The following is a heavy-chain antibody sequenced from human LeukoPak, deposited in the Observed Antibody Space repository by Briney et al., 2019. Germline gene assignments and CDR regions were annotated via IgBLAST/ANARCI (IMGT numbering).Heavy chain of an antibody. J-gene: IGHJ4*02. Sequence: ASVKVSFKSSVYTFTTYGITWMRQAPGQGLEWMGWISTYNGNTNYAQKLQGRVTMTTDTSTSTAYMELRSLRSDHTAMYYCARDRMDTGTYFDYWGQGTLVTVSS. CDR3: ARDRMDTGTYFDY. CDR2: ISTYNGNT. D-gene: IGHD5-18*01. CDR1: VYTFTTYG. V-gene: IGHV1-18*01.